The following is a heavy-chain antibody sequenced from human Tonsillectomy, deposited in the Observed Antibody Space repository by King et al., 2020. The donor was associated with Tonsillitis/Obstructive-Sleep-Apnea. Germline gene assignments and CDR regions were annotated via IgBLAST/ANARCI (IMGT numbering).Heavy chain of an antibody. D-gene: IGHD6-13*01. CDR2: INPNSGGT. J-gene: IGHJ4*02. V-gene: IGHV1-2*02. Sequence: VQLVESGAEVKKPGASVKVSCKASGYTFTGYYMHWVRQAPGQGLECMGWINPNSGGTNYAQKFQGRVTMTRDTSISTAYMELSRLRSDDTAVYYCARDPGSSWPKFDYWGQGTLVTVSS. CDR3: ARDPGSSWPKFDY. CDR1: GYTFTGYY.